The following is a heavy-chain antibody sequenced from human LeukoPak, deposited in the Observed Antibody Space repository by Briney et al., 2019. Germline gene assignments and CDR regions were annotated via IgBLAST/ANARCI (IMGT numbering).Heavy chain of an antibody. CDR1: GGTFSSYA. J-gene: IGHJ3*02. CDR3: ARGGAAQSSGAFDI. CDR2: IIPIFGTA. Sequence: ASVKVSCKASGGTFSSYAISWVRQAPGQGLEWMGGIIPIFGTANYAQKFQGRVTITADESTSTAYMELSSLRSEDTAVYYCARGGAAQSSGAFDIWGQGTMVTVSS. D-gene: IGHD6-6*01. V-gene: IGHV1-69*13.